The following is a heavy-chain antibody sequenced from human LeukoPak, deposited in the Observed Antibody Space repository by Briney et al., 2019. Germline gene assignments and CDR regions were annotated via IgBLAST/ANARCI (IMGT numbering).Heavy chain of an antibody. J-gene: IGHJ5*02. Sequence: GGSLRLSCAASGFTFSSYAMSWVRQAPGKGLEWVSGISTSGGSSSYADSVKGRFTISRDNPRNTLYMQMNSLRAEDTAVYYCARRLSGFTMVRGVENWFDPWGQGTLVTVSS. V-gene: IGHV3-23*01. CDR2: ISTSGGSS. D-gene: IGHD3-10*01. CDR1: GFTFSSYA. CDR3: ARRLSGFTMVRGVENWFDP.